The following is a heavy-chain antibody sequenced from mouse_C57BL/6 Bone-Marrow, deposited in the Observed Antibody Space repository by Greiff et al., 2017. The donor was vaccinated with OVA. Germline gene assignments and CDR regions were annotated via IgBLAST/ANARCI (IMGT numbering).Heavy chain of an antibody. Sequence: QVQLQQPGAELVKPGASVKLSCKASGYTFTSYWMHWVKQRPGQGLEWIGMIHPNSGSTNYNEKLKSKATLTVDKSSSTAYMQLSSLTSEDSAVYYCEGVDSSGYVPFAYWGQGTLVTVSA. CDR1: GYTFTSYW. V-gene: IGHV1-64*01. CDR2: IHPNSGST. CDR3: EGVDSSGYVPFAY. J-gene: IGHJ3*01. D-gene: IGHD3-2*02.